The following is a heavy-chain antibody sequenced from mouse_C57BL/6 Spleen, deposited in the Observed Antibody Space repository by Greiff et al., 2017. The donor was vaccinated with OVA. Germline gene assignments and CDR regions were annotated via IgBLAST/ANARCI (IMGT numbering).Heavy chain of an antibody. V-gene: IGHV1-63*01. CDR2: IYPGGGYT. CDR3: ARGDDGDAMDY. D-gene: IGHD2-12*01. CDR1: GYTFTNYW. J-gene: IGHJ4*01. Sequence: QVQLKQSGAELVRPGTSVKMSCKASGYTFTNYWIGWAKQRPGHGLEWIGDIYPGGGYTNYNEKFKGKATLTADKSSSTAYMQFSSLTSEDSAIYYCARGDDGDAMDYWGQGTSVTVSS.